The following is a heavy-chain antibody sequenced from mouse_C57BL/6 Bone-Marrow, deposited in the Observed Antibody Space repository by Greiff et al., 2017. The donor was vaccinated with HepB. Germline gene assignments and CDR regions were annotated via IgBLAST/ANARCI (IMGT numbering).Heavy chain of an antibody. CDR3: ARTYYSNPFAY. CDR1: GYTFTSYW. D-gene: IGHD2-5*01. J-gene: IGHJ3*01. V-gene: IGHV1-69*01. CDR2: IDPSDSYT. Sequence: QVQLQQPGAELVMPGASVKLSCKASGYTFTSYWMHWVQQSPGQGLEWIGDIDPSDSYTNYNQKFTGKSTLTVDKSSCTAYMQLSSLTSEESAVYYCARTYYSNPFAYWGQGTLVTVSA.